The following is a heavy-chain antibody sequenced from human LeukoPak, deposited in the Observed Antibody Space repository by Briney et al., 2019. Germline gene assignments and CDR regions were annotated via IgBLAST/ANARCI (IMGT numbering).Heavy chain of an antibody. D-gene: IGHD2-15*01. Sequence: GGSLRLSCAASGFTFSSCWMSWVRQAPGKGLEWVANIKQDGSEKYYVDSVKGRFTISRDNAKNSLYLQMNSLRAEDTAVYYCARGVAATFDYWGQGTLVTVSS. V-gene: IGHV3-7*04. CDR1: GFTFSSCW. CDR2: IKQDGSEK. CDR3: ARGVAATFDY. J-gene: IGHJ4*02.